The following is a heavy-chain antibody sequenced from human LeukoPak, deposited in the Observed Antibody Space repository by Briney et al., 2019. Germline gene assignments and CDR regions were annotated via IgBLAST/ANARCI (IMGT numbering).Heavy chain of an antibody. CDR3: ARRDLYYYYMDV. V-gene: IGHV1-69*13. D-gene: IGHD3/OR15-3a*01. J-gene: IGHJ6*03. Sequence: ASVKVSCKASGGTFSSYAISWVRQAPGQGLEWMGGIIPIFGTANYAQKFQGRVTITADESTSTAYMELSSLRSEDTAVYYCARRDLYYYYMDVWGKGTTVTVSS. CDR1: GGTFSSYA. CDR2: IIPIFGTA.